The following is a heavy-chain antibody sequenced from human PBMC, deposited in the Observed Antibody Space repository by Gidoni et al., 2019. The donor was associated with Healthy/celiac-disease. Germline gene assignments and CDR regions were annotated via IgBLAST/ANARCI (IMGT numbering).Heavy chain of an antibody. CDR2: ISYDGSNK. CDR1: GFTFSSYA. V-gene: IGHV3-30-3*01. J-gene: IGHJ6*02. D-gene: IGHD4-17*01. Sequence: QVQLVESGGGVVQPGRSLRLSCAASGFTFSSYAMHWVRQAPGKGLEWVAVISYDGSNKYYADSVKGRFTISRDNSKNTLYLQMNSLRAEDTAVYYCARDEAGVTTVTKANYYYYYGMDVWGQGTTVTVSS. CDR3: ARDEAGVTTVTKANYYYYYGMDV.